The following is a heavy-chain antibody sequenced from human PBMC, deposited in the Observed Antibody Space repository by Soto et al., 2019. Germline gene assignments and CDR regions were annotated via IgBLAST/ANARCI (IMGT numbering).Heavy chain of an antibody. Sequence: SETLSLTCTVSGGSISSSSYYWGWIRQPPGKGLEWIGSIYYSGRTYYNPSLKSRVTISVDTSKNQFSLKLSSVTAADTAVYYCARSPHSSSWSQVYYYYYGMDVWGQGWTVTGSS. CDR3: ARSPHSSSWSQVYYYYYGMDV. V-gene: IGHV4-39*01. CDR2: IYYSGRT. D-gene: IGHD6-13*01. J-gene: IGHJ6*02. CDR1: GGSISSSSYY.